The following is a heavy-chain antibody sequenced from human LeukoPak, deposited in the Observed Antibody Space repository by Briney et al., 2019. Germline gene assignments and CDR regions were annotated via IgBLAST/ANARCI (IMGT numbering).Heavy chain of an antibody. CDR1: GGSFSGYY. Sequence: SETLSLTCAVYGGSFSGYYWSWIRQPPGKGLEWSGEINHSGSTNYNPSLKSRVTISVDTSKNRFSLKLSSVTAADTAVYYCARARFIVVVPAAIDIDAFDIWGQGTMVTVSS. J-gene: IGHJ3*02. CDR3: ARARFIVVVPAAIDIDAFDI. CDR2: INHSGST. V-gene: IGHV4-34*01. D-gene: IGHD2-2*01.